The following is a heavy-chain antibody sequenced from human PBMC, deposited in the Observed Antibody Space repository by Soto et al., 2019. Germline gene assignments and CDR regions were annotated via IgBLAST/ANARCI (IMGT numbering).Heavy chain of an antibody. CDR1: GYTFTSYG. D-gene: IGHD2-15*01. V-gene: IGHV1-18*01. J-gene: IGHJ4*02. CDR3: AGVGHCSGGSCSVGLGDFDY. CDR2: ISAYNGNT. Sequence: ASVKVSCKASGYTFTSYGISWVRQAPGQGLEWMGWISAYNGNTNSAQKLQGGVTMTIDTSTSTAYMELRSLRSGDTAVDYGAGVGHCSGGSCSVGLGDFDYWGQGTLVTVSS.